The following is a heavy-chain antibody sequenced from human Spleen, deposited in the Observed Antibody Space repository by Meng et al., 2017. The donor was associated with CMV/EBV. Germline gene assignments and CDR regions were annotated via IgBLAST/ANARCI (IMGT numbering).Heavy chain of an antibody. CDR1: GGSISSYY. CDR3: ARVTRIAAAGTILDY. V-gene: IGHV4-59*01. CDR2: IYYSGST. D-gene: IGHD6-13*01. J-gene: IGHJ4*02. Sequence: SETLSLTCTVSGGSISSYYWSWIRQPPGKGLEWIGYIYYSGSTNYNPSLKSRVTISVDTSKNQFSLKLSSVTAADTAVYYCARVTRIAAAGTILDYWGQGTRVTVSS.